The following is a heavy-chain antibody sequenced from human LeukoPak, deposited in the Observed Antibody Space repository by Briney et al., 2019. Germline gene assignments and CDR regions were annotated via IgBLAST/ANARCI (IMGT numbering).Heavy chain of an antibody. D-gene: IGHD2-2*01. J-gene: IGHJ4*02. Sequence: GGSLRLSCAASGFTFRSYEMNWVRHAPGRGLEWVSHISGGGESTVYPDAVKGRFTISRDNAKNSLYLQMNSLRAEDTAVYYCARQRQLLTFDYWGQGTLVTVSS. CDR2: ISGGGEST. CDR3: ARQRQLLTFDY. V-gene: IGHV3-48*03. CDR1: GFTFRSYE.